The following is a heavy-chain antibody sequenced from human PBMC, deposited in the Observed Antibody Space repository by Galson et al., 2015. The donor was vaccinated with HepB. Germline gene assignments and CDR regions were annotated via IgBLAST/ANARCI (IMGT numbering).Heavy chain of an antibody. CDR3: GREFCFGTSCYEFYDY. Sequence: SVKVSCKASGYSFSNYVVHWVHQAPGQRLEWMGWINAANGYTKYSQMFQGRVTITRDTSASTVYMELTSLRSEDMAVYYCGREFCFGTSCYEFYDYWGQGTLVTVSS. CDR1: GYSFSNYV. V-gene: IGHV1-3*01. CDR2: INAANGYT. D-gene: IGHD2-2*01. J-gene: IGHJ4*02.